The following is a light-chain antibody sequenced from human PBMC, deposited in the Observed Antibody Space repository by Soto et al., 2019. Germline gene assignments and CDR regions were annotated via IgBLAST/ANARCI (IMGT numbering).Light chain of an antibody. CDR1: SSNIGNKY. Sequence: QSALTQPPSVSAAPGQTVTISCSGSSSNIGNKYVSWYQQLPGTTPKLLIYDNDKRPSGIPDRFSGSKSGTSATLGITGLQTGDEADYYCGTWDTSLSAGVFGGGTKLTVL. CDR3: GTWDTSLSAGV. CDR2: DND. V-gene: IGLV1-51*01. J-gene: IGLJ3*02.